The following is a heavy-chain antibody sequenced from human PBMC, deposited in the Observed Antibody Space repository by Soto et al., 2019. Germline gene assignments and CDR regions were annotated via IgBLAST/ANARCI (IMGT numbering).Heavy chain of an antibody. D-gene: IGHD2-8*01. CDR1: GFTFSSYA. J-gene: IGHJ3*02. CDR2: ISGSGSST. CDR3: GRRMTSWAFDI. Sequence: EVQLLESGGGLVQPGGSLRLSCAASGFTFSSYAMSWVRQAPGRGLEWVSAISGSGSSTYYADSVKGRFTISSDNSKNSLYLQMSTLRAEETAVYCWGRRMTSWAFDIWGQGTMVTVS. V-gene: IGHV3-23*01.